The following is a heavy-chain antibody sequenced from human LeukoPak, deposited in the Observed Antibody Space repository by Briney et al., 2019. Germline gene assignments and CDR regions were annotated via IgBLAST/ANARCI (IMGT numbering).Heavy chain of an antibody. D-gene: IGHD3-3*01. CDR1: GFTFSTHG. J-gene: IGHJ4*02. Sequence: GGSLRLSCAASGFTFSTHGMHWVRQAPGKGLEWVAVIWYDGSKKYYADSVKGRFTISRDNSKNTLYLQMNSLRAEDTAVYYCASSGILEWLSLDYWGQGTLVTVSS. CDR3: ASSGILEWLSLDY. V-gene: IGHV3-33*01. CDR2: IWYDGSKK.